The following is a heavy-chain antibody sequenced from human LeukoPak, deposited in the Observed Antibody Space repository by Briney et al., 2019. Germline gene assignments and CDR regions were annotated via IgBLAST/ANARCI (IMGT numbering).Heavy chain of an antibody. CDR3: ARDEMSYDYVWGSPTL. Sequence: SQTLSLTCTVSGGSISSGSYYWSWIRQPAGKGLEWIGRIYTSGSTNYIPSLKSRVTISVDTSKNQFSLKLSSVTAADTAVYYCARDEMSYDYVWGSPTLWGQGTLVTVSS. CDR2: IYTSGST. CDR1: GGSISSGSYY. V-gene: IGHV4-61*02. J-gene: IGHJ4*02. D-gene: IGHD3-16*01.